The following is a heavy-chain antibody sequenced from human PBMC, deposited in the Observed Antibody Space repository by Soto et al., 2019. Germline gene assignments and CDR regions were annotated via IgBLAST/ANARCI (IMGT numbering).Heavy chain of an antibody. CDR2: IIPIFGTA. Sequence: GASVKVSCKASGGTFSSYAISWVLQAPGQGLEWMGGIIPIFGTANYAQKFQGRVTITADKSTSTAYMELSSLRSEDTAVYYCASGFLYYDILTGYYHFDYWGQGTLVTVSS. CDR3: ASGFLYYDILTGYYHFDY. V-gene: IGHV1-69*06. D-gene: IGHD3-9*01. CDR1: GGTFSSYA. J-gene: IGHJ4*02.